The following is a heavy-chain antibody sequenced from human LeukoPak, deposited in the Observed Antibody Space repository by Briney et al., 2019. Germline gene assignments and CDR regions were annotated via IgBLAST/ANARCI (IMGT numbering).Heavy chain of an antibody. CDR3: AKDQGFGSGSYSPWFDP. CDR1: GFTFSTYA. D-gene: IGHD3-10*01. CDR2: ISGSGDST. Sequence: GGSLRLSCAASGFTFSTYAMTWVRQAPGKGLEWVSGISGSGDSTYYADSVKGRFIISRDNSKNTLYLQMNSLRAEDTAVYYCAKDQGFGSGSYSPWFDPWGQGTLVTVSS. V-gene: IGHV3-23*01. J-gene: IGHJ5*02.